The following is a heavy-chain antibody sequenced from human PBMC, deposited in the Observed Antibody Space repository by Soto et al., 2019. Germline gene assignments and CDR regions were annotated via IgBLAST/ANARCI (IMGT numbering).Heavy chain of an antibody. J-gene: IGHJ6*02. CDR1: GFTFSSYS. Sequence: GGSLRLSCAASGFTFSSYSMNWVRQAPGKGLEWVSYISSSSTIYYADSVKGRFTISRDNAKNSLYLQMNSLRDEDTAVYYCARAMEEPDLGYCSSTSCHRRYYYYGMDVWGQGTTVTVSS. D-gene: IGHD2-2*01. V-gene: IGHV3-48*02. CDR3: ARAMEEPDLGYCSSTSCHRRYYYYGMDV. CDR2: ISSSSTI.